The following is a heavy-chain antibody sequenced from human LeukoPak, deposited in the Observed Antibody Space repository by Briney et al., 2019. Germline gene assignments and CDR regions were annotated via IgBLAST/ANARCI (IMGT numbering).Heavy chain of an antibody. CDR2: IKQDGSET. Sequence: GGSLRLSCVGSGFTFSSYWMSWVRQAPGKGLEWVAIIKQDGSETFYVDSVKGRFTISRDNAKNSLYLQMNSLRAEDTAVYYCARDTSGWDAFDIWGQGTMVTVSS. CDR3: ARDTSGWDAFDI. CDR1: GFTFSSYW. V-gene: IGHV3-7*01. D-gene: IGHD2-15*01. J-gene: IGHJ3*02.